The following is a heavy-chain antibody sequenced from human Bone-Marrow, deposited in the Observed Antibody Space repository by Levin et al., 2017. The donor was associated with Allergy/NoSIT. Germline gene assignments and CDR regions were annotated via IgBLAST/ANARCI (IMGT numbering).Heavy chain of an antibody. J-gene: IGHJ6*02. CDR1: GGSISSSSYY. CDR2: IYYSGST. Sequence: SETLSLTCTVSGGSISSSSYYWGWIRQPPGKGLEWIGSIYYSGSTYYNPSLKSRVTISVDTSKNQFSLKLSSVTAADTAVYYCARSVGGAARRGLSYYDGMDVWGQGTTVTVSS. CDR3: ARSVGGAARRGLSYYDGMDV. V-gene: IGHV4-39*07. D-gene: IGHD6-6*01.